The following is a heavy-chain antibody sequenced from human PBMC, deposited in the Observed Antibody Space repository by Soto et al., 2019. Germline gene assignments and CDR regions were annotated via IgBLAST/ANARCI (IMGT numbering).Heavy chain of an antibody. CDR2: IYWDDDK. Sequence: QITLNESGPTQVKPRQTLTLTCTFSGFSLTTSGVGVGWIRQSPGKAPEWLALIYWDDDKRYSPSLKSRLTTTKDTSTTQVGLRIADLDPSDTATYYCAHRVLRTVFGLVTTTAIYFEFWGQGTPVAVSS. D-gene: IGHD3-3*01. CDR3: AHRVLRTVFGLVTTTAIYFEF. V-gene: IGHV2-5*02. J-gene: IGHJ4*02. CDR1: GFSLTTSGVG.